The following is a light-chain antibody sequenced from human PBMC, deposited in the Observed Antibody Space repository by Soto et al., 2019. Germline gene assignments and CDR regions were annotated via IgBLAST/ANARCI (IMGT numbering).Light chain of an antibody. CDR2: KAS. CDR3: QQYNTYWT. V-gene: IGKV1-5*03. J-gene: IGKJ1*01. CDR1: QSISSW. Sequence: DLQMTQSPSTLSASVGDRVTITCRASQSISSWLAWYQQKPGKVPKLLIFKASNLESGVPSRFSGSGSGTEFTLTISSLQPDDSATYYCQQYNTYWTFGQGTKVDIK.